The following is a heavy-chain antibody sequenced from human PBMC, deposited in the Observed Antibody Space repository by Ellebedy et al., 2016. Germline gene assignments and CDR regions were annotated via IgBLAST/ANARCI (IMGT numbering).Heavy chain of an antibody. Sequence: SVKVSCXASGGTFSSYAISWVRQAPGQGLEWMGGIIPIFGTANYAQKFQGRVTITADESTSTAYMELSSLRSEDTAVYYCARVMSEWFGESVYYYYYGMDVWGQGTTVTVSS. CDR1: GGTFSSYA. J-gene: IGHJ6*02. CDR2: IIPIFGTA. D-gene: IGHD3-10*01. V-gene: IGHV1-69*13. CDR3: ARVMSEWFGESVYYYYYGMDV.